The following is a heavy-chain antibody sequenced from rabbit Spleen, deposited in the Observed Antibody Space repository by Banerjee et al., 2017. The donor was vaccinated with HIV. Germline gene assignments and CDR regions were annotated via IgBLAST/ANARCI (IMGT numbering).Heavy chain of an antibody. D-gene: IGHD8-1*01. J-gene: IGHJ6*01. CDR2: IDAGSSGFT. CDR3: ARDASSSFSSYGMDL. Sequence: QSLEESGGGLVQPEGSLTLTCIASGVSFSDDSYMCWVRQAPGKGLEWIACIDAGSSGFTYFASWAKGRFTISKTSSTTVTLQMTSLTAADTATYFCARDASSSFSSYGMDLWGQGTLVTVS. CDR1: GVSFSDDSY. V-gene: IGHV1S40*01.